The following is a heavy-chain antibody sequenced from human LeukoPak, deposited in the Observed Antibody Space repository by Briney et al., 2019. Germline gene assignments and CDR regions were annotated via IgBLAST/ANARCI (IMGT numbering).Heavy chain of an antibody. CDR1: GYTFTGYY. Sequence: ASVKVSCKASGYTFTGYYMHWVRQAPGQGLEWMGWINPNSGDTNYAQKFQGRVTMTRDTSSSTAYMDLSRLRSDDTAVYCCVRATSNSPVYWGQGTLVTVSS. CDR3: VRATSNSPVY. V-gene: IGHV1-2*02. D-gene: IGHD6-6*01. CDR2: INPNSGDT. J-gene: IGHJ4*02.